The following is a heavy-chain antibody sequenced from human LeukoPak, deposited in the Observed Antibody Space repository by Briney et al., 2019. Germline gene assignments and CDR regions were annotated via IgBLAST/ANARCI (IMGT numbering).Heavy chain of an antibody. Sequence: SETLSLTCAVSGASVSGSNYYWGWIRQPPGKGLEWIGNIYYSGSANYNPSLKSRVTISVDTSKNQFSLKLSSVTAADTAVYYCARGSIWSGRDAFDIWGQGTMVTVSS. V-gene: IGHV4-39*07. CDR2: IYYSGSA. J-gene: IGHJ3*02. CDR3: ARGSIWSGRDAFDI. D-gene: IGHD3-3*01. CDR1: GASVSGSNYY.